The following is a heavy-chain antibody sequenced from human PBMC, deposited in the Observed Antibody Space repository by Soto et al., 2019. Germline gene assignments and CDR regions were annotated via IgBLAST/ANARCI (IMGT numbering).Heavy chain of an antibody. D-gene: IGHD3-10*01. J-gene: IGHJ4*02. CDR2: IYWDDDK. Sequence: QITLKESGPTLVKPTQTLTLTCTFSGFSLSTSGVGVGWIRQPPGKALEWLALIYWDDDKRYSPSLKSRLTITKDTSKHQVVLTMTNMDPVATATYYCAHRLDGGSCFDYWGQGTLVTVSS. V-gene: IGHV2-5*02. CDR3: AHRLDGGSCFDY. CDR1: GFSLSTSGVG.